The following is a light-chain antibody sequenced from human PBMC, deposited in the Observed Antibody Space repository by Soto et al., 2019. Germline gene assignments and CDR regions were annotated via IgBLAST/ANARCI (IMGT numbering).Light chain of an antibody. Sequence: DIQMTQSPSSLSASVGDRVTITCRASQGISNYLAWYQQKPGKVPKLLIYAASTLQSGVPSRFSGSGSGTDFILTISSLQPEDVATYYCQKYNSASSLTFGGGTKVEIK. CDR3: QKYNSASSLT. CDR1: QGISNY. V-gene: IGKV1-27*01. CDR2: AAS. J-gene: IGKJ4*01.